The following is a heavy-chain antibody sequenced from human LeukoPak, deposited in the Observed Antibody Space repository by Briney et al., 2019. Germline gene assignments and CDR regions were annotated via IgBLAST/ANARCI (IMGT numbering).Heavy chain of an antibody. CDR2: IYYSGST. Sequence: SETLSLTCTVSGVSVSSGTYYWSWIRQPPGKGLEWIGYIYYSGSTNYHPSLKSRVTISVDTSKSQFSLKLSSVTAADTAVYYCARDRVRGNSNPFFDYWGQGTLVTVSS. J-gene: IGHJ4*02. D-gene: IGHD4-11*01. V-gene: IGHV4-61*01. CDR1: GVSVSSGTYY. CDR3: ARDRVRGNSNPFFDY.